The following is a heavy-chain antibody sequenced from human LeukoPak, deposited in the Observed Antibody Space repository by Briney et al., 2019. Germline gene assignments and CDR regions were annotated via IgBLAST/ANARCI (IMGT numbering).Heavy chain of an antibody. CDR3: AAAQGCSSTSCYGPYYYYMDV. CDR1: GGSFSGYY. CDR2: INHSGST. D-gene: IGHD2-2*01. Sequence: SETLSLTCAVYGGSFSGYYWSWIRQPPGKGLEWIGEINHSGSTNYNPSLKSRVTISVGTSKNQFSLKLSSVTAADTAVYYCAAAQGCSSTSCYGPYYYYMDVWGKGTTVTVPS. J-gene: IGHJ6*03. V-gene: IGHV4-34*01.